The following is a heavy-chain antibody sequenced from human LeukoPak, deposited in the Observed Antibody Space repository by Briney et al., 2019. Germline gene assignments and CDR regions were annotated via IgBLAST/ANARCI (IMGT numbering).Heavy chain of an antibody. CDR2: INWNGGGT. V-gene: IGHV3-9*01. CDR1: GFTFKDYG. J-gene: IGHJ6*02. D-gene: IGHD1-26*01. CDR3: AKHMRATNTYSFFGLDV. Sequence: PGGSLRLSCAATGFTFKDYGMHWVRQPPGKGLEWGSSINWNGGGTDYADSVKGRFTISRDNAKNSLHLQLSSLRPEDTALYYCAKHMRATNTYSFFGLDVWGQGTTVTVSS.